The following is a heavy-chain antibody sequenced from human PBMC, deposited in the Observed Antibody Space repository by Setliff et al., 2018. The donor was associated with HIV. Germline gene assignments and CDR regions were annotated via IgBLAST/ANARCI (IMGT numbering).Heavy chain of an antibody. CDR3: ATKLYCTNGVCLDAFDI. CDR2: IIPNSGGT. V-gene: IGHV1-2*06. D-gene: IGHD2-8*01. CDR1: GYTFTGYY. J-gene: IGHJ3*02. Sequence: ASVKVSCKASGYTFTGYYVHWVRQAPGQGLEWMGRIIPNSGGTNYAQKFQGRVTMTRDTSISTAYMKLTRLRSDDTAVYYCATKLYCTNGVCLDAFDIWGQGTMVTVSS.